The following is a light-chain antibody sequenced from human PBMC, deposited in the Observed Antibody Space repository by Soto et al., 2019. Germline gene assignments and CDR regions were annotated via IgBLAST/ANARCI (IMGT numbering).Light chain of an antibody. V-gene: IGKV1-5*03. J-gene: IGKJ1*01. CDR1: QTISSW. CDR3: QHYNSYSEA. CDR2: KAS. Sequence: DFQITQSPSTLSGSVGDRVTITFRASQTISSWLAWYQQKPGKAPKLLIYKASTLKSGVPSRFSGSGSGTEFTLTISSLQHEDFATYYCQHYNSYSEAFGQGTKVDIK.